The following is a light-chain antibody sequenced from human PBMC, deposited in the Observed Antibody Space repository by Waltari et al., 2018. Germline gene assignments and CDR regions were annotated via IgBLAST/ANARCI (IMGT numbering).Light chain of an antibody. CDR2: VNSDGSH. CDR3: QTGGHGTWV. V-gene: IGLV4-69*01. Sequence: QLVLTQSPSASASLGASVKLTCTPSSGPRSNIIPWHQQQPEKGSRYLMKVNSDGSHSKGDEIPDRFSGSSSGAERYLTISSLQSEDEADYYCQTGGHGTWVFGGGTKLTVL. J-gene: IGLJ3*02. CDR1: SGPRSNI.